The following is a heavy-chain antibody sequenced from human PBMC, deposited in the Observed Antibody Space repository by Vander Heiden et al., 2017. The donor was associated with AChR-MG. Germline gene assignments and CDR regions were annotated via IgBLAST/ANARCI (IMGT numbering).Heavy chain of an antibody. J-gene: IGHJ5*02. CDR2: INHNVIT. Sequence: QVQLQQWGAGLLKPSETLSLTCAVYGGSFSGYYWNWIRQPPGKGLEWIGEINHNVITNYNPSRKSRVTISADTSKNQFSLKLSSVKAEDTAVYYCARGIVRDSEARLDPWGQVTLVTVSS. V-gene: IGHV4-34*02. D-gene: IGHD2-8*01. CDR1: GGSFSGYY. CDR3: ARGIVRDSEARLDP.